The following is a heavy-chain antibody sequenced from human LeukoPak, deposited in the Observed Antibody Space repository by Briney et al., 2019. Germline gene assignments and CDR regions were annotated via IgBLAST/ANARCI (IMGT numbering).Heavy chain of an antibody. D-gene: IGHD4-17*01. CDR3: AKDVSVTTSWYFDL. Sequence: GGSLRLSCEASGFTFSRFGMSWVRQAPGKGLEWVSSISGSGGSTYYADSVKGRFTLSRDNSKNTLYVQMNSLRAEDTAVYYCAKDVSVTTSWYFDLWGRGTLVTVSS. J-gene: IGHJ2*01. CDR2: ISGSGGST. CDR1: GFTFSRFG. V-gene: IGHV3-23*01.